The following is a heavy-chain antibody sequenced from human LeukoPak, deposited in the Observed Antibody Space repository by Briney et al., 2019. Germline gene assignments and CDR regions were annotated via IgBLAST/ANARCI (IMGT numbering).Heavy chain of an antibody. V-gene: IGHV3-7*03. CDR2: INSDGSEG. Sequence: GGSLRLSCAVSGFTFSGFWMSWSRQAPGKGLEWVASINSDGSEGYYADVVKGRFTISRDNAKNSLYLQINSLRAEDAAVYYCARGDTYYYDSSGYYYVHWGQGTLVTVSS. CDR1: GFTFSGFW. D-gene: IGHD3-22*01. CDR3: ARGDTYYYDSSGYYYVH. J-gene: IGHJ4*02.